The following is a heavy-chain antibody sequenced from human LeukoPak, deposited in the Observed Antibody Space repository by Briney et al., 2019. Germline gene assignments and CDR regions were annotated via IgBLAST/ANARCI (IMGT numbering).Heavy chain of an antibody. CDR1: GYTFTGYY. CDR3: ARAITTFGVVNDY. CDR2: INPNSGGT. D-gene: IGHD3-3*01. Sequence: ASVKVSCKASGYTFTGYYMHWVRQAPGQGLEWMGWINPNSGGTNYAQKFQGRVTMTRDTSISTAYMELSRLRSDDTAVYYCARAITTFGVVNDYWGQGTLVTVSS. J-gene: IGHJ4*02. V-gene: IGHV1-2*02.